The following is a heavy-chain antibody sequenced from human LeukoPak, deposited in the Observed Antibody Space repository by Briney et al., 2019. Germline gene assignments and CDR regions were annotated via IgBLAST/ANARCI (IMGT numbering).Heavy chain of an antibody. CDR3: AKTRVAQTFDL. CDR2: IYYSGST. Sequence: SETLSLTCTVSGGSISSYYWSWIRQPPGKGLEWIGYIYYSGSTNYNPSLKSRVTISVDTSNNQFSLKLNSVTAADTAVYYCAKTRVAQTFDLWGQGTLVTVSS. D-gene: IGHD2-15*01. J-gene: IGHJ4*02. CDR1: GGSISSYY. V-gene: IGHV4-59*12.